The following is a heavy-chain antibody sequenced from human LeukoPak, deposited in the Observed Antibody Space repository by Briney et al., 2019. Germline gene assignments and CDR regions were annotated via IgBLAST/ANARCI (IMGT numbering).Heavy chain of an antibody. Sequence: PSETLSLTCTASGDSISSSSYYWDWIRQPPGKGLGWIGNVYYSTNPYYNPSLKSRVTISVDTSKNQFSLKLCSVTAADTAIYYCARHSRSAYSGYENAFDIWGQGTVVTVSS. CDR1: GDSISSSSYY. D-gene: IGHD5-12*01. J-gene: IGHJ3*02. V-gene: IGHV4-39*01. CDR3: ARHSRSAYSGYENAFDI. CDR2: VYYSTNP.